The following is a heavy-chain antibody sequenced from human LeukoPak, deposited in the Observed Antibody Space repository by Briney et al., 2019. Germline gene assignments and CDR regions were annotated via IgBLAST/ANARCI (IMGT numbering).Heavy chain of an antibody. D-gene: IGHD1-26*01. CDR1: GYTFTGYY. CDR3: ATALGLRVGAIDY. V-gene: IGHV1-2*02. J-gene: IGHJ4*02. Sequence: ASVKVSCKASGYTFTGYYMHWVRQAPGQGLEWMGWINPNSGGTNYAQKFQGRVTMTEDTSTDTAYMELSSLRSEDTAVYYCATALGLRVGAIDYWGQGTLVTVSS. CDR2: INPNSGGT.